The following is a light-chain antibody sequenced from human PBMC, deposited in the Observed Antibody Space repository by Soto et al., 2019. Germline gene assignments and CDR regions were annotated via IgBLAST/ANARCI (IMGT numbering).Light chain of an antibody. CDR3: TSYTPSSTHV. CDR1: SSDVGNYDY. CDR2: AVS. J-gene: IGLJ1*01. V-gene: IGLV2-14*03. Sequence: QSALTQPASVSGSPGQSITISCTGTSSDVGNYDYVSWYQQYPGKAPKLMIYAVSRRPSGVSNRFSGSKSGNTASLTTSGLQAEDEADYYCTSYTPSSTHVFGTGTKLTVL.